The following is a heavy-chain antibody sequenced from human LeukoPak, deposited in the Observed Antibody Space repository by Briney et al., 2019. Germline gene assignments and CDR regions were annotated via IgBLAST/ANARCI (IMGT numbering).Heavy chain of an antibody. CDR3: ARYGGNSAVDY. V-gene: IGHV4-39*07. D-gene: IGHD4-23*01. CDR1: GGSISSSIYY. Sequence: SETLSLICIVSGGSISSSIYYWAWVRQPPGKGLEWIGAVFYNGATQYSPSLRSRVTISIDTSTNQFSLKLTSVTAADTAVYYCARYGGNSAVDYWGQGTLVTVSS. CDR2: VFYNGAT. J-gene: IGHJ4*02.